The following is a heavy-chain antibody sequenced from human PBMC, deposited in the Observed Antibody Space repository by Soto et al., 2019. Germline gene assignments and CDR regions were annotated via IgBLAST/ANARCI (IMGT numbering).Heavy chain of an antibody. J-gene: IGHJ4*02. CDR3: AKSPSYYGDFDY. V-gene: IGHV3-9*01. D-gene: IGHD4-17*01. CDR1: GFTFDDYA. Sequence: EVQLVESGGGLVQPGRSLRLSCAASGFTFDDYAMHWVRQAPGKGLEWVSGISWNSGRIGYADSVKGRFTISRDNAKNSLYLQMNSLRAEDTALYYCAKSPSYYGDFDYWGQGTLVPVSS. CDR2: ISWNSGRI.